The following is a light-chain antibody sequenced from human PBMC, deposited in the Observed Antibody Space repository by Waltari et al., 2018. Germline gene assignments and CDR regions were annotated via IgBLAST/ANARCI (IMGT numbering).Light chain of an antibody. V-gene: IGLV1-47*01. CDR3: GTWDDSLGAWV. CDR1: SPNNGSDY. CDR2: RNS. J-gene: IGLJ3*02. Sequence: QSVLTQPPSASGTPGQRVTIPCSGSSPNNGSDYVYWYQQFPGAAPKLLISRNSNRPKVVPDRVSGSKCGTAASLAISGLRSEDEADYYCGTWDDSLGAWVFGGGTRVTVL.